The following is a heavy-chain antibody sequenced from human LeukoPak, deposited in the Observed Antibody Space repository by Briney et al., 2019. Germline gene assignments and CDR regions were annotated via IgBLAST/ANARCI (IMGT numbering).Heavy chain of an antibody. J-gene: IGHJ4*02. CDR2: IRYDGSNK. V-gene: IGHV3-30*02. CDR1: GFTFSSYG. CDR3: AKRSPIVGATTRYFDY. D-gene: IGHD1-26*01. Sequence: GGSLRLSCAASGFTFSSYGMHWVRQAPGKGLEWVAFIRYDGSNKYYADSVKGRFTISRDNSKNTLYLQMNSLRAEDTAVYYCAKRSPIVGATTRYFDYWGQGTLVTVSS.